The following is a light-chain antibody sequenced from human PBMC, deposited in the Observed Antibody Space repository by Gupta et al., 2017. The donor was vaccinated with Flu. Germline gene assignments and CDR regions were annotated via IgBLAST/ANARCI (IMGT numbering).Light chain of an antibody. J-gene: IGKJ1*01. CDR2: GAS. CDR3: QQYGSSPRT. CDR1: QSVSSSY. V-gene: IGKV3-20*01. Sequence: GTLALSPGERATLSCRASQSVSSSYLAWYQQKPGQAPRLLIYGASSRATGIPDRFSGSGSGTDFTLTISRLEPEDFAVYYCQQYGSSPRTFGQGTKVEIK.